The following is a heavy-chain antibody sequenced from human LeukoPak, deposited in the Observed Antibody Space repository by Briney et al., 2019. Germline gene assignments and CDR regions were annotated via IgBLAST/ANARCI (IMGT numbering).Heavy chain of an antibody. CDR2: ISFDGNQE. Sequence: GGSLRLSCEASGFTFDNYAMHWVRQAPGRRLEWVAVISFDGNQEYYPDSVKGRFTISRDNSKNTLYLQMNGLKTEDTAVYYCAREGSIIARTDYWGQGALVIVSS. V-gene: IGHV3-30-3*01. J-gene: IGHJ4*02. CDR3: AREGSIIARTDY. CDR1: GFTFDNYA. D-gene: IGHD2-21*01.